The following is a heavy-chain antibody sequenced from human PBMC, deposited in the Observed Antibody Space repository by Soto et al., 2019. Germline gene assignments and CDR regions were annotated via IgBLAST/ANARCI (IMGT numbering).Heavy chain of an antibody. CDR2: ISGGGDAT. V-gene: IGHV3-23*01. Sequence: EVQLLESGGDSVQPGGSVRLSCAGSGFTFINYAMNWVRQAPGKGLEWVSTISGGGDATFFADSVRGRLTFSRDNSQNAVTRQTNMLGVEHTAVDYCARKVGGYTRSPGYWYFDLWGRGTVVTVSS. CDR3: ARKVGGYTRSPGYWYFDL. CDR1: GFTFINYA. J-gene: IGHJ2*01. D-gene: IGHD6-13*01.